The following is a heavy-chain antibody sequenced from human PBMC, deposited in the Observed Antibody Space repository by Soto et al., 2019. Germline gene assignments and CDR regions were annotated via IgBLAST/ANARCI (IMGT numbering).Heavy chain of an antibody. J-gene: IGHJ6*02. CDR1: GYTFTTYY. CDR3: ARDPNFRLTFHYYGMDV. V-gene: IGHV1-46*01. CDR2: INPDTGST. Sequence: QVQLVQSGAEVKKPGASVKISCKASGYTFTTYYLHWVRQAPGQGLEWKGIINPDTGSTSSAQNFRGRVYVTRDTSTSTVYMELYSLSSEDTAVYYCARDPNFRLTFHYYGMDVWGQGTTVTVSS.